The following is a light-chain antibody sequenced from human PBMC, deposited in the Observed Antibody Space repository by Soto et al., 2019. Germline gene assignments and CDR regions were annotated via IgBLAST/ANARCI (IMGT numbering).Light chain of an antibody. CDR1: QSVLYSSNNKNY. CDR3: QQYESTPPT. Sequence: DIVMTQSPDSLAVSLGERATINCKSSQSVLYSSNNKNYLAGYQQRPGQPPKLLIYWASTRESGVPDLFSGSWSGTDFTLTIPSLQAEDLAVYYCQQYESTPPTFGQGTKLEIK. CDR2: WAS. J-gene: IGKJ2*01. V-gene: IGKV4-1*01.